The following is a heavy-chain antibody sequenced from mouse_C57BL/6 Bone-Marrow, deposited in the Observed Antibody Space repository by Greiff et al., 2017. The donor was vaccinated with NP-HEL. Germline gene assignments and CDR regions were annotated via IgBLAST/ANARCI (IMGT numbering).Heavy chain of an antibody. D-gene: IGHD1-1*01. J-gene: IGHJ2*01. CDR3: GGSITTTLDY. CDR2: IHPKSGST. V-gene: IGHV1-64*01. Sequence: QVQLKQPGAALVQPGASVSLSCKASGYTFTNYWMPWVKQRPGQGLEWIGMIHPKSGSTNYNEKLQRKATLTVDKSSSTAYMQLSSLTSEDSAVYYCGGSITTTLDYWGQGTTLTVSS. CDR1: GYTFTNYW.